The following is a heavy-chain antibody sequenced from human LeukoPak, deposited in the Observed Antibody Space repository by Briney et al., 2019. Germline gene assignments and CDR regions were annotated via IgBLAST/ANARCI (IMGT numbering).Heavy chain of an antibody. D-gene: IGHD5-12*01. V-gene: IGHV3-66*01. Sequence: PGGSLRLSCAASGFSVSKNYMSWVRQAPGKGLEWISLIYSGGNTYYADSVKGRFSISRDNPRNSLYLQMYSLRAEDTAVYYCARDSGYSGFALDLWGQGSLVTVFS. CDR3: ARDSGYSGFALDL. CDR1: GFSVSKNY. J-gene: IGHJ5*02. CDR2: IYSGGNT.